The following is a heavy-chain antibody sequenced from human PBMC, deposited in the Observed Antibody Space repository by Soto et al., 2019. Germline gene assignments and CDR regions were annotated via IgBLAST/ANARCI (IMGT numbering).Heavy chain of an antibody. Sequence: SETLPLTCTVSGGSSSSSSYYWGWIRQPPGKGLEWIGSIYYSGSTYYNPSLKSRVTISVDTSKNQFSLKLSSVTAADTAVYYCARHSRSEANWNYVLYFDYWGQGTLVTVSS. D-gene: IGHD1-7*01. J-gene: IGHJ4*02. V-gene: IGHV4-39*01. CDR1: GGSSSSSSYY. CDR2: IYYSGST. CDR3: ARHSRSEANWNYVLYFDY.